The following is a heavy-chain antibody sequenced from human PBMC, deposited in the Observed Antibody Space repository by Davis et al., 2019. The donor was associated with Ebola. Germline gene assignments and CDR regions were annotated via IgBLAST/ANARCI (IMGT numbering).Heavy chain of an antibody. CDR2: IKSDISYI. V-gene: IGHV3-21*01. Sequence: GGSLRLSCEASGFTFSRYGMHWVRQAPGGGLEWVASIKSDISYIHYAASVRGRFTVSRDNAQNSLYLQMSSLRVEDTAVYYCARKDFGDYAYSDYWGQGTLVTVSS. CDR3: ARKDFGDYAYSDY. CDR1: GFTFSRYG. J-gene: IGHJ4*02. D-gene: IGHD4-17*01.